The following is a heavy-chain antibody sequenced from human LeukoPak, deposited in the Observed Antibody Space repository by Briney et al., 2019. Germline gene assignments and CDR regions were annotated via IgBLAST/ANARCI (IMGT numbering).Heavy chain of an antibody. V-gene: IGHV3-48*03. CDR1: RFTFSSYD. CDR2: ISSSGSTI. D-gene: IGHD3-10*02. Sequence: GGSLRLSCAASRFTFSSYDMNWVRQAPGKGLEWVSYISSSGSTIHYADSVKGRFTISRDNAKNSLYLQMNSLRAEDTAVYYCAGGVRPDAYDVWGQGTMVTVSS. J-gene: IGHJ3*01. CDR3: AGGVRPDAYDV.